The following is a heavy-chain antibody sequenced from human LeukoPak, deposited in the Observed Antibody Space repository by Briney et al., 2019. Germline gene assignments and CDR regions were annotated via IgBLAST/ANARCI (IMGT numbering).Heavy chain of an antibody. CDR3: ARVPTYFYDSSGYYYFDH. J-gene: IGHJ4*02. CDR2: ISHRGNT. CDR1: GGSLSGYY. D-gene: IGHD3-22*01. V-gene: IGHV4-34*01. Sequence: SETLSLTCAVNGGSLSGYYWSWLRQSPGQGLEWIAEISHRGNTNYNPSLKRRVTISVDTSKNQFSLRLRSVTAADTAVYYCARVPTYFYDSSGYYYFDHWGQGTLVTVSS.